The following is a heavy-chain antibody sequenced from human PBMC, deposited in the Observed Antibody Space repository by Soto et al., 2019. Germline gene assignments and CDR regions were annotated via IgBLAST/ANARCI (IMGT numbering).Heavy chain of an antibody. CDR2: ISSGSSYI. Sequence: EVQLVESGGGLVKPGGSLRLSCAASGFTFSTYNMNWVRQAPGKGLEWVSSISSGSSYIFYADSVKGRFTISRDNAKNSLYLQMNSLRAEDTAVYYCARGRGDCTSGVCRASPLYGMDVWGQGATVTASS. V-gene: IGHV3-21*01. CDR1: GFTFSTYN. J-gene: IGHJ6*02. D-gene: IGHD2-8*01. CDR3: ARGRGDCTSGVCRASPLYGMDV.